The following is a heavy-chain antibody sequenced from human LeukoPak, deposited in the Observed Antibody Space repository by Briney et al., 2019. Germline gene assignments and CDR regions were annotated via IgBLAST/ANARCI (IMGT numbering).Heavy chain of an antibody. Sequence: ASVKVSCKVSGYTLTELSMHWVRQAPGKGLEWMGGFDPEDGETSYAQKFQGRVTMTRDTSTSTVYMELSSLRSEDTAVYYCARGIAVAGTSPVFDPWGQGTLVTVSS. CDR1: GYTLTELS. J-gene: IGHJ5*02. D-gene: IGHD6-19*01. V-gene: IGHV1-24*01. CDR2: FDPEDGET. CDR3: ARGIAVAGTSPVFDP.